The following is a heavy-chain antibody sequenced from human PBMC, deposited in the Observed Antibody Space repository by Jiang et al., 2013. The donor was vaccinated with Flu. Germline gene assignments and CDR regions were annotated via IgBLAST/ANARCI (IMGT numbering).Heavy chain of an antibody. V-gene: IGHV5-51*01. J-gene: IGHJ5*02. Sequence: SYWIGWVRQMPGKGLEWMGIIYPGDSDTRYSPSFQGQVTISADKSISTAYLQWSSLKASDTAMYYCARGGGDIVVVVAAPFDPWGQGTLVTVSS. CDR2: IYPGDSDT. CDR1: SYW. D-gene: IGHD2-15*01. CDR3: ARGGGDIVVVVAAPFDP.